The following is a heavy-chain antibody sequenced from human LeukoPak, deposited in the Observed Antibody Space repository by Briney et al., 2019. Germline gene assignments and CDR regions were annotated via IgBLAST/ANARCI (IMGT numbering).Heavy chain of an antibody. Sequence: EPSETLSLTCAVYGGSFSGYYWSWIRQPPGKGLEWIGEINHSGSTNYNPSLKSRVTISVDTSKNQFSLKLSSVTAADTAVYYCARGRVVVVPAAIRGSYFDYWGQGTLVTVSS. J-gene: IGHJ4*02. V-gene: IGHV4-34*01. D-gene: IGHD2-2*02. CDR3: ARGRVVVVPAAIRGSYFDY. CDR1: GGSFSGYY. CDR2: INHSGST.